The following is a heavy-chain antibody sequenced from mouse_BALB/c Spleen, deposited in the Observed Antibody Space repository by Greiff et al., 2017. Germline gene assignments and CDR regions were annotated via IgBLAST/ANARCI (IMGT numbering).Heavy chain of an antibody. CDR2: ISSGGSYT. D-gene: IGHD2-1*01. Sequence: EVQLQESGGDLVKPGGSLKLSCAASGFTFSSYGMSWVRQTPDKRLEWVATISSGGSYTYYPDSVKGRFTISRDNAKNTLYLQMSSLKSEDTAMYYCARHEDYGNRFYYFDYWGQGTTLTVSS. V-gene: IGHV5-6*01. J-gene: IGHJ2*01. CDR3: ARHEDYGNRFYYFDY. CDR1: GFTFSSYG.